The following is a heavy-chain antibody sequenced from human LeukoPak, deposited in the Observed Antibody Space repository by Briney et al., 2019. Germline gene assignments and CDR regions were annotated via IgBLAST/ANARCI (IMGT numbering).Heavy chain of an antibody. J-gene: IGHJ4*02. CDR1: GFTFSSYQ. CDR2: ISSTGITI. V-gene: IGHV3-48*03. D-gene: IGHD2-2*01. Sequence: GGSLRLSCAAPGFTFSSYQMNWVRQAPGKGLEWVSFISSTGITIYQADSVKGRFTISRDNAKNSLYLQMNSLRAEDTAVYYCAREVCSSTSCYPGYWGQGTLVTVSS. CDR3: AREVCSSTSCYPGY.